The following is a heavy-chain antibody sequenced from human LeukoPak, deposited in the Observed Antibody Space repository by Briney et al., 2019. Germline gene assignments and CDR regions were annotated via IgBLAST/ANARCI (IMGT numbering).Heavy chain of an antibody. CDR1: GFTFDDYA. Sequence: PGGSLRLSCAASGFTFDDYAMHWVRQAPGKGLEWVPGISWNSGSIGYADSVKGRFTISRDNAKNSLYLQMNSLRAEDTALYYCAKDRLATYYDYVWGRGQAPGTLDYWGQGTLVTVSS. V-gene: IGHV3-9*01. CDR3: AKDRLATYYDYVWGRGQAPGTLDY. D-gene: IGHD3-16*01. J-gene: IGHJ4*02. CDR2: ISWNSGSI.